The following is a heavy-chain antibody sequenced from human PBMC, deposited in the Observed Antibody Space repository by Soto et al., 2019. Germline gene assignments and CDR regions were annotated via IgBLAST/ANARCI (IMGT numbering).Heavy chain of an antibody. CDR2: IIPIFGTA. Sequence: QVQLVQSGAEVKKPGSSVKVSCKASGGTFSSYAISWVRQAPGQGLEWMGGIIPIFGTANYAQKFQGRVTITADESTSTAYMELSSLRSEDTAVYYCARDLEDITIFGVANWFDPWGQGTLVTVSS. J-gene: IGHJ5*02. V-gene: IGHV1-69*01. CDR3: ARDLEDITIFGVANWFDP. D-gene: IGHD3-3*01. CDR1: GGTFSSYA.